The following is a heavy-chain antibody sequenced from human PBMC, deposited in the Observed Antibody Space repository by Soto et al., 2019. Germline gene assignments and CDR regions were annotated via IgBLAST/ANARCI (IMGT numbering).Heavy chain of an antibody. J-gene: IGHJ6*02. CDR3: ARDRTAMVNAYHDYGMAA. CDR1: GFTFSSYA. CDR2: ISYDGSNK. V-gene: IGHV3-30-3*01. Sequence: GGSLRLSCAASGFTFSSYAMHWVRQAPGKGLEWVAVISYDGSNKYYADSVKGRFTISRDNSKTTLYLQMNSLRAEDTAVYYCARDRTAMVNAYHDYGMAAWGQGTTVTVSS. D-gene: IGHD5-18*01.